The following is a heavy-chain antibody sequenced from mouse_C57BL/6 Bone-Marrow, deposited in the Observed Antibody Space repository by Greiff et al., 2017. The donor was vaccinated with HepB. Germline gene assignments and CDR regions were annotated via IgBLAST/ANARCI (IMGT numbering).Heavy chain of an antibody. D-gene: IGHD1-1*01. V-gene: IGHV1-85*01. Sequence: VKLQESGPELVKPGASVKLSCKASGYTFTSYDINWVKQRPGQGLEWIGWIYPRDGSTKYNEKFKGKATLTVDTSSSTAYMELHSLTSEDSAVYFCARTTTVVATYYFDYWGQGTTLTVSS. J-gene: IGHJ2*01. CDR1: GYTFTSYD. CDR2: IYPRDGST. CDR3: ARTTTVVATYYFDY.